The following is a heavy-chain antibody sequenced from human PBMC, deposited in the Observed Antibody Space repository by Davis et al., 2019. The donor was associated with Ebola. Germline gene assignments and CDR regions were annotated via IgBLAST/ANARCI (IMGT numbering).Heavy chain of an antibody. D-gene: IGHD6-13*01. CDR2: IIPILGAT. Sequence: SVKVSCKASGYTFNLYGISWVRQAPGQGLEWMGGIIPILGATNYAQSFQGRVTITADESTSTAYMELSSLRSEDTAVYYCARSFSSTFVGWFDPWGQGTLVTVSS. J-gene: IGHJ5*02. CDR1: GYTFNLYG. V-gene: IGHV1-69*13. CDR3: ARSFSSTFVGWFDP.